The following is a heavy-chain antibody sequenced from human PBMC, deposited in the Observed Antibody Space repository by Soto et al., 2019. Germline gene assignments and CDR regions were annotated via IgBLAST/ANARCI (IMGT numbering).Heavy chain of an antibody. Sequence: GGSLRLSCAASGFTFSSYGMHWVRQAPGKGLEWVAVIWYDGSNKYYADSVKGRFTISRDNSKNTLYLQMNSLRAEDTAVYYCARDVTYYYDSSGYQGPYYYYYGMDVWGQGTTVTVSS. D-gene: IGHD3-22*01. CDR1: GFTFSSYG. V-gene: IGHV3-33*01. CDR3: ARDVTYYYDSSGYQGPYYYYYGMDV. CDR2: IWYDGSNK. J-gene: IGHJ6*02.